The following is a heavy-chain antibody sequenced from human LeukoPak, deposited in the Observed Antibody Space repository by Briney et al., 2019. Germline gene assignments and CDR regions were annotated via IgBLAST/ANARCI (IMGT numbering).Heavy chain of an antibody. D-gene: IGHD6-19*01. Sequence: GGSLRLSCAASGFTFSNYAMNWVRQAPGKGLEWVSSISSSSSYIYYADSVKGRFTVSRDNAKNSLYLQMSSLRAEDTAVYYCARERAEGFDYWGQGTLVTVSS. CDR3: ARERAEGFDY. V-gene: IGHV3-21*01. CDR1: GFTFSNYA. CDR2: ISSSSSYI. J-gene: IGHJ4*02.